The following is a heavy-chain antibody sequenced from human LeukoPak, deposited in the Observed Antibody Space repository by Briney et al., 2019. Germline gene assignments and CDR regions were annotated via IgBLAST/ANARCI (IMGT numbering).Heavy chain of an antibody. J-gene: IGHJ4*02. D-gene: IGHD2-2*01. CDR1: GFTFSSYS. CDR3: ARGGDIVVVPAALDY. CDR2: ISSSSSYI. Sequence: PGGSLRLSCAASGFTFSSYSMNWVRQAPGKGLEWVSSISSSSSYIYYADSVKGRFTISRDNAKNSLYLQMNSLRAEDTAVYYCARGGDIVVVPAALDYWGQGTLVTVSS. V-gene: IGHV3-21*01.